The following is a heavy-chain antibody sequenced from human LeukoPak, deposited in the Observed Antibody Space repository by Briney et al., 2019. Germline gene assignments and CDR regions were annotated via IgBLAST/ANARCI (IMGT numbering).Heavy chain of an antibody. D-gene: IGHD3-16*02. CDR2: ITASGSNS. CDR3: ASGYRSGPICA. Sequence: GGSLRLSCAASGFSFSIYGISWVRQAPGKGLEWVSYITASGSNSYHADSVRGRFSISRDNSENSLYLQMNSLRAEDTAMYFCASGYRSGPICAWGQGTLVTASS. CDR1: GFSFSIYG. V-gene: IGHV3-48*01. J-gene: IGHJ4*02.